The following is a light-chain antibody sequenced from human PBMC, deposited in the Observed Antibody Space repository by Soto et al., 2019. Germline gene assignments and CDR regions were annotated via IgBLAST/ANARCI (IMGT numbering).Light chain of an antibody. J-gene: IGKJ1*01. V-gene: IGKV1-5*03. Sequence: DTQMTQSPSTLSASVGDRVTITFLASQSIGTWVAWYQQKPGKAPKVLIYEASTLESGVPARFSGSGSGTEFTLTISSLQPDDVATYYCQLYNSYLWAFGQGTKVDIK. CDR3: QLYNSYLWA. CDR2: EAS. CDR1: QSIGTW.